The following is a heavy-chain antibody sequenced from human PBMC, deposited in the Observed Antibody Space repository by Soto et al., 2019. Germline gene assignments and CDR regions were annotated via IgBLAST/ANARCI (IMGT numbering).Heavy chain of an antibody. Sequence: QVQLVQSGAEVKRPGASVKVFCKASGYTFTTHTMHWVRQAPGQGLEWMGWMNGGNGNTKYSQKFQGRVTFTRDTFASTAYMEPSSLRSEDTAVYYCTRLETDYGGQGTLVTVSS. J-gene: IGHJ4*02. CDR2: MNGGNGNT. CDR1: GYTFTTHT. V-gene: IGHV1-3*01. CDR3: TRLETDY.